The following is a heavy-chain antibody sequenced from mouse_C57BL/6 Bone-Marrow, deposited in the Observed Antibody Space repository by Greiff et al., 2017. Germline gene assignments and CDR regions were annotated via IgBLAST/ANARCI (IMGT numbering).Heavy chain of an antibody. CDR1: GYTFTDYY. V-gene: IGHV1-26*01. CDR2: INHNNGGN. D-gene: IGHD2-4*01. CDR3: AREDYYDYDGSWFAY. Sequence: EVQLQQSGPELVKPGASVKISCKASGYTFTDYYMNWVKQSHGKSLEWIGDINHNNGGNSYNQKFKGKATLTVDKSSSTAYMELRSLTSEDAAVYYVAREDYYDYDGSWFAYWGQGTLVTVSA. J-gene: IGHJ3*01.